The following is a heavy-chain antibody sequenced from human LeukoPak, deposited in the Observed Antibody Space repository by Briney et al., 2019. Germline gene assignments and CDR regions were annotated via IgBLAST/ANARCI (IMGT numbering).Heavy chain of an antibody. CDR2: IKQDGSEK. CDR1: GFIFSSYW. CDR3: ARDSSGWYQFGDY. D-gene: IGHD6-19*01. J-gene: IGHJ4*02. Sequence: GGSLRLSCAASGFIFSSYWMSWVRQAPGKGLEWVANIKQDGSEKYYVDSVKGRFTISRDNAKNSLYLQMNSLRAEDTAVYYCARDSSGWYQFGDYWGQGTLVTVSS. V-gene: IGHV3-7*01.